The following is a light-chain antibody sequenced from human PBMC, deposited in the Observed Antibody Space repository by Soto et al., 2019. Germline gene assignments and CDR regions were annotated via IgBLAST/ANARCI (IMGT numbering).Light chain of an antibody. CDR2: GAS. CDR3: QQYGTSPLT. Sequence: EIVLTHSPGTLSLSPGERATLSCRASQSVSSSYLAWYQQKPGQAPRLLIYGASSRATGIPDRFSGSGSGTDFTLTISRLEPEDFAVYYCQQYGTSPLTFGGGTRLEIK. V-gene: IGKV3-20*01. CDR1: QSVSSSY. J-gene: IGKJ5*01.